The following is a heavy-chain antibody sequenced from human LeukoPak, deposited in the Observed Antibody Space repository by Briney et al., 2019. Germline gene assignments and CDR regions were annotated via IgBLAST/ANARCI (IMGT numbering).Heavy chain of an antibody. CDR1: GFTCSSYG. CDR2: IPFNGNNE. D-gene: IGHD6-6*01. V-gene: IGHV3-30*18. J-gene: IGHJ4*02. CDR3: AKVRDYSRSSFDN. Sequence: GGSLRLSCAAPGFTCSSYGMHGVRQAPGKGLEWVAVIPFNGNNEDYADSVKGRFTISRDNSKNTLYLQMNSLRAEDTGVYYCAKVRDYSRSSFDNWGQGTLVTVSS.